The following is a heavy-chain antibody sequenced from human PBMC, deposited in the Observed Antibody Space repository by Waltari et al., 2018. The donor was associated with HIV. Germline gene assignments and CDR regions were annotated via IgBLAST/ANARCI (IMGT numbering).Heavy chain of an antibody. CDR3: ARGVNLRCTGDCYSAY. D-gene: IGHD2-21*02. CDR2: IKSKPDVGTR. CDR1: GFNFGAYA. Sequence: EVHLVESGGGLVQPGRSLRLSCKASGFNFGAYAVTWFRQAPGKGLEGVGFIKSKPDVGTREYAASVKGRFTISRDDSKNIAFLQMDSLKIEDTAVYYCARGVNLRCTGDCYSAYWGQGTLVTVSS. J-gene: IGHJ4*02. V-gene: IGHV3-49*03.